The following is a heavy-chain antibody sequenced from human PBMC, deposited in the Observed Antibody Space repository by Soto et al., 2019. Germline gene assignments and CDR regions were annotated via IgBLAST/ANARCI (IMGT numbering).Heavy chain of an antibody. CDR3: ARAPTVRTYADDSRDYSYFFHG. V-gene: IGHV4-59*01. D-gene: IGHD3-22*01. Sequence: SETLSLTCTVSGDSISTFYWGWMRHSPGKELEWIGYGYYTGSTNYNPSLKSRVTISVDRSKNQFSLKLTSANAADTAVYYCARAPTVRTYADDSRDYSYFFHGWGQGTWCTLSS. CDR2: GYYTGST. CDR1: GDSISTFY. J-gene: IGHJ4*02.